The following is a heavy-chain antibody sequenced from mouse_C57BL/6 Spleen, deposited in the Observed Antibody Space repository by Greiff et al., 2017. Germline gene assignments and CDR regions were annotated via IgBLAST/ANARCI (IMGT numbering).Heavy chain of an antibody. CDR2: ISSGSSTI. CDR3: ARRLTGTYYYAMED. CDR1: GFTFSDYG. D-gene: IGHD4-1*01. V-gene: IGHV5-17*01. Sequence: EVKLVESGGGLVKPGGSLKLSCAASGFTFSDYGMHWVRQAPEKGLEWVAYISSGSSTIYYADTVKGRFTISRDNAKNTLFLQMTSLRSEDTAMYYCARRLTGTYYYAMEDWGQRTSVTVSS. J-gene: IGHJ4*01.